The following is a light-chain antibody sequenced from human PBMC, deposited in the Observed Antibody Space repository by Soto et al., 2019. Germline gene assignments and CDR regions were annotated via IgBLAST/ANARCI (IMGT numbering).Light chain of an antibody. V-gene: IGKV3-15*01. CDR1: QSVSSN. Sequence: EIVMTQPKKPMSVSPGERSSRSCMASQSVSSNLAWYQQKPGQAPRLLIYGASTRATGIPARFSGSGSGTEFTLTISCLQSEDFAVYYCQQYNNWPLWTFCQGSKVDIK. CDR3: QQYNNWPLWT. J-gene: IGKJ1*01. CDR2: GAS.